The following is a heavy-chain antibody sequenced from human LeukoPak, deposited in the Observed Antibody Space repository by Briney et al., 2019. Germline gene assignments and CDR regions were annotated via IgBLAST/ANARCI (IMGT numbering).Heavy chain of an antibody. J-gene: IGHJ3*02. V-gene: IGHV3-74*01. CDR1: GFTFSSYG. D-gene: IGHD3-3*01. CDR2: INSGGTVT. CDR3: ARVFRPSLTVFIIRGAFDI. Sequence: PGRSLRLSCAASGFTFSSYGMHWVRQAPGKGLEWVSRINSGGTVTNYADSVKGRLTISRDNDKNSLYLQMNSLRVEDTAVYYCARVFRPSLTVFIIRGAFDIWGQGTMVTVSS.